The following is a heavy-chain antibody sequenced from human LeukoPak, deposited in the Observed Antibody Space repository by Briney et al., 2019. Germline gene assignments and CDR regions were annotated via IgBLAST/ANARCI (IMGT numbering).Heavy chain of an antibody. CDR1: GYSFTSYW. J-gene: IGHJ4*02. D-gene: IGHD3-9*01. Sequence: GESLKISCKGSGYSFTSYWIGWVRQMPGKGLEWMGIIYPGDSDTRYSPSFQGQVTISADKSISTAYLQWSSLRASDTAIYYCARQWTYYDLLMPEYHNDFDYWGQGTLVTVAS. CDR2: IYPGDSDT. V-gene: IGHV5-51*01. CDR3: ARQWTYYDLLMPEYHNDFDY.